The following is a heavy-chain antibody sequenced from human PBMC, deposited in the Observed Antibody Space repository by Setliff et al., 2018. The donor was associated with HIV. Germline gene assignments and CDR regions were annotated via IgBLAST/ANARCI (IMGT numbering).Heavy chain of an antibody. Sequence: GASVKVSCKASGYTFLTYGISWVRQAPGHGLEWMGWISPYNGNTNYAQKLQGRVTMTRDTSISTAYMELSSLRSDDTAVYYCARGTAPRPASVLEFLEWLFPNWFDPWGQGTLVTVSS. CDR2: ISPYNGNT. J-gene: IGHJ5*02. CDR3: ARGTAPRPASVLEFLEWLFPNWFDP. D-gene: IGHD3-3*02. CDR1: GYTFLTYG. V-gene: IGHV1-18*01.